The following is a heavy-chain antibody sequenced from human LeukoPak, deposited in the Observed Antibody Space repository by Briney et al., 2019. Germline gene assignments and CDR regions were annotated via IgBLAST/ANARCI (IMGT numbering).Heavy chain of an antibody. CDR3: ARDGGGGNSF. CDR2: ISSYSGNT. CDR1: GYTFTGHH. Sequence: ASVKVSCKASGYTFTGHHMHWVRQAPGQGLEWMAWISSYSGNTDYAQKFQGRVTMTTDTSTSTVYMELRSLTSDDTAVYYCARDGGGGNSFWGQGTLVTVSS. J-gene: IGHJ4*02. V-gene: IGHV1-18*04. D-gene: IGHD4-23*01.